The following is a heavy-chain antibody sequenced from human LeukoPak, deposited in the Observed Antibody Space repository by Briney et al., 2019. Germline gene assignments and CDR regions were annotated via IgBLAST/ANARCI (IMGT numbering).Heavy chain of an antibody. CDR3: ARGREHIVVVTAIDGSGYYFDY. Sequence: SETLSLTCAVYGGSFSGYYRSWIRQPPGKGLEWIGEINHSGSTNYNPSLKSRVTISVDTSKNQFSLKLSSVTAADTAVYYCARGREHIVVVTAIDGSGYYFDYWGQGTLVTVSS. J-gene: IGHJ4*02. D-gene: IGHD2-21*02. CDR2: INHSGST. V-gene: IGHV4-34*01. CDR1: GGSFSGYY.